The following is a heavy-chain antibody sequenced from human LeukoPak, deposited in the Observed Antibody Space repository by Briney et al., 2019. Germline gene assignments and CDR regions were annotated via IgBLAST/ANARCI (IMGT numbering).Heavy chain of an antibody. Sequence: GGSLRLSCAASGVTFSSYEMNWVRQAPGKGLEWVSYISSSGSTIYYADSVKGRFTISRDNAKNSLYLQMNSLRAEDTAVYYCANLDWLLDYWGQATLVTVSS. CDR1: GVTFSSYE. D-gene: IGHD3-9*01. CDR2: ISSSGSTI. J-gene: IGHJ4*02. CDR3: ANLDWLLDY. V-gene: IGHV3-48*03.